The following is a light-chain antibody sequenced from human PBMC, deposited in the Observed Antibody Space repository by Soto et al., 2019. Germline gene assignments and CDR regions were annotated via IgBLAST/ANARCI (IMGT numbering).Light chain of an antibody. Sequence: EIVLTQSRAPLSLSPGERATLSGRASQSVSSYLAWYQQKPGQAPRLLIYDASNRATGIPARFSGSGSGTDFTLTISSLEPEDFAVYYCQQRSNWPPITFGQGTRLEIK. V-gene: IGKV3-11*01. CDR2: DAS. CDR1: QSVSSY. J-gene: IGKJ5*01. CDR3: QQRSNWPPIT.